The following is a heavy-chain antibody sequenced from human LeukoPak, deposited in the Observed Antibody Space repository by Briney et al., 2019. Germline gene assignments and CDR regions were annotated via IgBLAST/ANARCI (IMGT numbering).Heavy chain of an antibody. CDR3: AKEEFWRFDF. CDR2: ISPDGGVS. V-gene: IGHV3-7*03. D-gene: IGHD1-1*01. CDR1: GFDFSHHY. J-gene: IGHJ4*02. Sequence: GGSLRLSCAASGFDFSHHYMTWVPQAPGKGPEWVAKISPDGGVSQYVDSVKGRFTISRDNSKNSLSLHMSSLRVEDTALYFCAKEEFWRFDFWGQGTLVTVS.